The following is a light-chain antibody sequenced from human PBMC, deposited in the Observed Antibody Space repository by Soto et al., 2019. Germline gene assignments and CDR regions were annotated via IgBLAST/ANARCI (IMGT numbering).Light chain of an antibody. CDR1: QSISSY. V-gene: IGKV1-39*01. CDR3: QQSYSSPLT. Sequence: DIQMTQSPSSLSASVGDRVTITCRASQSISSYLNWYQQKPGKAPKLLIYAASSLQSGVPSRFSGSGSWTDFTLTISSLQPEDFASYYCQQSYSSPLTFGGWTKVDIK. CDR2: AAS. J-gene: IGKJ4*01.